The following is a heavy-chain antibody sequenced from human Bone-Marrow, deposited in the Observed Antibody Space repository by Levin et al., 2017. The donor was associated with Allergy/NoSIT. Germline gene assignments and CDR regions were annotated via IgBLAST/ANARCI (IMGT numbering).Heavy chain of an antibody. CDR1: GFSFRSYA. CDR3: AKGANDAGDYGYFDF. CDR2: ICGGAGST. V-gene: IGHV3-23*01. Sequence: GGSLRLSCATSGFSFRSYAMNWVRQAPGKGLEWVSVICGGAGSTYYADPVQARFSIIRDNSKNMVFLHMSSLRAEDTAVYYCAKGANDAGDYGYFDFWGQGSLVTVSS. D-gene: IGHD4-17*01. J-gene: IGHJ4*02.